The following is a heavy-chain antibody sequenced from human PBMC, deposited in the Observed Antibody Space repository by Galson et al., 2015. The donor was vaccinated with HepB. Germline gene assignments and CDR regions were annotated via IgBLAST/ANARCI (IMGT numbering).Heavy chain of an antibody. J-gene: IGHJ3*02. D-gene: IGHD2-21*01. Sequence: QSGAEVKKPEESLKISCKGVGYSFTRYWIGWVRQMPGKGLEWMGIIYPGDSDTRYSPSFQGQVTISADKSISTAYLQWSSLKASDTAMYYCALSYCGGDCFCRPSDAIDIWGQGTRISVS. CDR2: IYPGDSDT. CDR3: ALSYCGGDCFCRPSDAIDI. V-gene: IGHV5-51*03. CDR1: GYSFTRYW.